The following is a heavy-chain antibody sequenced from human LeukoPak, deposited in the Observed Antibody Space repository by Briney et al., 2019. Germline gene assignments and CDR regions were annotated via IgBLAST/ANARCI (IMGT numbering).Heavy chain of an antibody. CDR2: ISSSSSYI. Sequence: PGGSLRLSCAVSGSTFSSYSMNWVRQAPGKGLEWVSSISSSSSYIYYADSVKGRFTISRDNAKNSLYLQMNSLRAEDTAVYYCARESGAARPLNYWGLGTLVTVSS. J-gene: IGHJ4*02. CDR3: ARESGAARPLNY. V-gene: IGHV3-21*01. CDR1: GSTFSSYS. D-gene: IGHD6-6*01.